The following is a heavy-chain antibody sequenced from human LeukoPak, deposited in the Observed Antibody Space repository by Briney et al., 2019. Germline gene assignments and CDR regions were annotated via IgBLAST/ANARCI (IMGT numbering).Heavy chain of an antibody. CDR1: GGSISSYY. J-gene: IGHJ2*01. CDR2: IYYSGST. CDR3: ARDLWYFDL. V-gene: IGHV4-59*01. Sequence: SETLSLTCTVSGGSISSYYWSWIRQPPGKGLEWIGYIYYSGSTNYNPSPKSRVTISVGTSKNQFSLKLSSVTAADTAVYYCARDLWYFDLWGRGTLVTVSS.